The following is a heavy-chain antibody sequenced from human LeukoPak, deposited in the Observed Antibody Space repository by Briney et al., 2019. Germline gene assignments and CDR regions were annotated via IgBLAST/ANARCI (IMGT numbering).Heavy chain of an antibody. CDR2: IYYNGGT. CDR3: ARDRREYCSDTSCYPQNYFDY. D-gene: IGHD2-2*01. CDR1: GGSVSSGSYY. J-gene: IGHJ4*02. Sequence: KPSETLSLTCTVSGGSVSSGSYYWNWIPQPPGKGPEWIGHIYYNGGTNYNPSLKSRVTISVDTSKNQFSLKLSSVIAADTAVYYCARDRREYCSDTSCYPQNYFDYWGQGTLVTVSS. V-gene: IGHV4-61*01.